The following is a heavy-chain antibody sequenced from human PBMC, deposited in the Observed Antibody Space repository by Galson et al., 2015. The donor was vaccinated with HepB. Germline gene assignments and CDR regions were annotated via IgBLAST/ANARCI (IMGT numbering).Heavy chain of an antibody. CDR2: VSYTGST. CDR3: ARVIQTGPHYYMDV. V-gene: IGHV4-59*01. D-gene: IGHD3-22*01. CDR1: NGSIARFY. J-gene: IGHJ6*03. Sequence: SETLSLTCTVSNGSIARFYWNWFRQPPGKGLEWIGFVSYTGSTNYSPSLSRHATISVDTSKNQFSLKLKSLTAADTAVYYCARVIQTGPHYYMDVWGKGTTVTVSS.